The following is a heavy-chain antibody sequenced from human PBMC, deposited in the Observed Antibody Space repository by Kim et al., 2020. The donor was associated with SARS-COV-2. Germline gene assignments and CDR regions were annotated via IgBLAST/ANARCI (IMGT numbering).Heavy chain of an antibody. CDR3: ARARYRGRTDY. CDR1: GGSFSGYY. CDR2: INHSGST. J-gene: IGHJ4*02. V-gene: IGHV4-34*01. Sequence: SETLSLTCAVYGGSFSGYYWSWIRQPPGKGLEWIGEINHSGSTNYNPSLKSRVTISVDTSKNQFSLKLSSVTAADTAVYYCARARYRGRTDYWGQGTLVT. D-gene: IGHD1-26*01.